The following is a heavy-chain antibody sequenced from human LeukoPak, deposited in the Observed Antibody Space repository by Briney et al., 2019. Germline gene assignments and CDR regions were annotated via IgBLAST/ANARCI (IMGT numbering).Heavy chain of an antibody. D-gene: IGHD6-6*01. CDR2: IYYSGST. CDR1: GGSVSSYH. Sequence: SETLSLTCTVSGGSVSSYHWSWIRQPPGKGLEWIGYIYYSGSTNYNPSLKSRVTISVDTSKNQFSLKLSSVTAADTAVYYCARGPIRIAAPFSYWGQGTLVTVSS. V-gene: IGHV4-59*02. CDR3: ARGPIRIAAPFSY. J-gene: IGHJ4*02.